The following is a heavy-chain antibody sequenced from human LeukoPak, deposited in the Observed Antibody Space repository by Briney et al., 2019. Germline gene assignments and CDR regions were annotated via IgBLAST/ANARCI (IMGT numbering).Heavy chain of an antibody. V-gene: IGHV3-48*03. CDR2: ISSSGSTI. D-gene: IGHD6-13*01. Sequence: GGSLRLSCAASGFTFSSYEMNWVRQAPGKGLEWVSYISSSGSTIYYADSVKGRFTISRDNAKNSLCLQMNSLRAEDTAVYYCARAAGTSNGFDYWGQGTLVTVSS. J-gene: IGHJ4*02. CDR1: GFTFSSYE. CDR3: ARAAGTSNGFDY.